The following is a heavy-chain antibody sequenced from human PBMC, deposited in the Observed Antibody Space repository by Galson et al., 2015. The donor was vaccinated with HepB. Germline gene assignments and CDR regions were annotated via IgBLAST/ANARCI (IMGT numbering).Heavy chain of an antibody. CDR2: IYPGDSDT. D-gene: IGHD6-13*01. V-gene: IGHV5-51*03. J-gene: IGHJ3*02. CDR3: ASSSGYSSSWYGLGAFDI. CDR1: GYSFTSYW. Sequence: QSGAEVKKPGESLKISCKGSGYSFTSYWIGWVRQMPGKGLEWMGIIYPGDSDTRYSPSFQGQVTISADKSISTAYLQWSSLKASDTAMYYCASSSGYSSSWYGLGAFDIWGQGTMVTVSS.